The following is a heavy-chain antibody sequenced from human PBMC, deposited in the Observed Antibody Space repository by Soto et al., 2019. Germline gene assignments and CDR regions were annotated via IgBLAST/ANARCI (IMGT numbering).Heavy chain of an antibody. CDR3: AKGFRYVRREHYYYGMDV. V-gene: IGHV3-30*18. J-gene: IGHJ6*02. Sequence: QVQLVESGGGVVQPGRSLRLSCAASGFTFSSYGMHWVRQAPGKGLEWVAVISYDGSNKYYADSVKGRFTISRDNSKNTLYLQMNSLRAEDTAVYYCAKGFRYVRREHYYYGMDVWGQGTTVTVSS. CDR2: ISYDGSNK. D-gene: IGHD1-1*01. CDR1: GFTFSSYG.